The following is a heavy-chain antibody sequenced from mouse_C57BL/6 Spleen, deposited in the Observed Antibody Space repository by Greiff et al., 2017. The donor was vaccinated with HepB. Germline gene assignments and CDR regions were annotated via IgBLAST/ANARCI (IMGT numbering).Heavy chain of an antibody. CDR3: ARSTGNYFDY. J-gene: IGHJ2*01. CDR2: IHPNSGST. V-gene: IGHV1-64*01. Sequence: VQLQQPGAELVKPGASVKLSCKASGYTFTSYWMHWVKQRPGQGLEWIGMIHPNSGSTNYNEKFKSKATLTVDKSSSTAYMQLRSLTSEDSAVYYCARSTGNYFDYWGQGTTLTVSS. D-gene: IGHD4-1*01. CDR1: GYTFTSYW.